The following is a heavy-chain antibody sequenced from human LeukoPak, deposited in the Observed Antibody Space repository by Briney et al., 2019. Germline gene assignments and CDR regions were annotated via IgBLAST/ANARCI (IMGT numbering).Heavy chain of an antibody. CDR2: IYYGGST. D-gene: IGHD4/OR15-4a*01. J-gene: IGHJ4*02. V-gene: IGHV4-39*01. Sequence: LSLTCADSGGSISSSCYFWGGGRQPPGTGGEGVGSIYYGGSTYYSPSLRSRVTISVDTSKHQFSLNLSSVTAADTAVYYCAGHDGRGGATMGALDYWGQGSLVTVSS. CDR3: AGHDGRGGATMGALDY. CDR1: GGSISSSCYF.